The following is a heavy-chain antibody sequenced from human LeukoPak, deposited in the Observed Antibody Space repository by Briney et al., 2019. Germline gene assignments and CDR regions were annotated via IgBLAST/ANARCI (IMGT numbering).Heavy chain of an antibody. J-gene: IGHJ4*02. CDR2: IYYSGST. Sequence: PSETLSLTCTVSGGSISSSSYYWGWIRQPPGKGLEWIGSIYYSGSTYYNPSLKSRVTISVDTSKNQFSLKLSSVTAADTAVYYCASGDYDSSAIIDYWGQGTLVTVSS. CDR1: GGSISSSSYY. D-gene: IGHD3-22*01. V-gene: IGHV4-39*07. CDR3: ASGDYDSSAIIDY.